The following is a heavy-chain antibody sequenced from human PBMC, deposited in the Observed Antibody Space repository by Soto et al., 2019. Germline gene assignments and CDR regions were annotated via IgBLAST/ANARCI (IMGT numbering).Heavy chain of an antibody. V-gene: IGHV1-69*01. J-gene: IGHJ6*02. Sequence: QVQLVQSGAEVKKPGSSVKVSCKASGGTFSSYAISWVRQAPGQGLEWMGGIIPISGTANYAQKFQGRVTMSADESTSTAYMELSSLRSEDTAVYYCARSQGSSTSLAIYYYYYYGMEIWGQGTTVTVSS. CDR1: GGTFSSYA. CDR2: IIPISGTA. CDR3: ARSQGSSTSLAIYYYYYYGMEI. D-gene: IGHD2-2*01.